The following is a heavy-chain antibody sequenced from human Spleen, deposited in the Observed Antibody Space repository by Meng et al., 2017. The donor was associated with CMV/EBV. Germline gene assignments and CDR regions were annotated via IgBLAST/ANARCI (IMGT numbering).Heavy chain of an antibody. V-gene: IGHV3-23*03. D-gene: IGHD3-10*01. CDR2: FYSGGSST. CDR1: GFTFSSYA. J-gene: IGHJ5*02. CDR3: AKCYYGSASPPWFDP. Sequence: GGSLRLSCAASGFTFSSYAMSWVRQAPGKGLEWVSIFYSGGSSTYYADSVKGRFTISTDNSKNTLYLQMNGLKAEDTAVYYCAKCYYGSASPPWFDPWGQGTLVTVSS.